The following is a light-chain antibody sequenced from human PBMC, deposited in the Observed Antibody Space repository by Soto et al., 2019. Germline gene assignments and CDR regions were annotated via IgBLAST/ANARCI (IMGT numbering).Light chain of an antibody. V-gene: IGKV1-27*01. Sequence: DIQMTQSPTFMSASVGDRVTITCRAIQGFRNFVAWYQQKLGKAHKLMNYAASTLQSGVPSRFSGSGSGTDFTLTISSRQPEDVETYSCQKYSSVPVFCPGTKWEFK. CDR3: QKYSSVPV. CDR1: QGFRNF. J-gene: IGKJ3*01. CDR2: AAS.